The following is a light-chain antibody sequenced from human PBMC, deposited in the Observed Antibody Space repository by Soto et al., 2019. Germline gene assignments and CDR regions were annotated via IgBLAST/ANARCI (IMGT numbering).Light chain of an antibody. CDR2: DNN. CDR3: GTWDSSLSAHAV. V-gene: IGLV1-51*01. CDR1: SSNIGNNY. J-gene: IGLJ7*01. Sequence: QSVLTQPPSVSAAPGQKVTISCSGSSSNIGNNYVSWYQQLPGTAPKLLIYDNNKRPSGIPDRFSGSKSGTSATLGITGLQTGEEADYYCGTWDSSLSAHAVFGGGTQLTVL.